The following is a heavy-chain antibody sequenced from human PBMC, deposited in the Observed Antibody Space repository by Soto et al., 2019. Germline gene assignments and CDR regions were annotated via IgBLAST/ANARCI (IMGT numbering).Heavy chain of an antibody. J-gene: IGHJ5*02. D-gene: IGHD3-22*01. CDR1: GYYFPSYW. CDR2: FYPGDSDT. Sequence: PGESLKISCKGSGYYFPSYWIGWVRQMPGKGLEWMGIFYPGDSDTRYSPSFQGQVTISADRSISTAYLQWSSLKASDTAMYYCARAYYYDSSGYSLDNWFDPWGQGTLVTVSS. V-gene: IGHV5-51*01. CDR3: ARAYYYDSSGYSLDNWFDP.